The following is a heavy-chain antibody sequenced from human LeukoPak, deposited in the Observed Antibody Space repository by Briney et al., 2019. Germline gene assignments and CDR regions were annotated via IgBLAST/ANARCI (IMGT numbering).Heavy chain of an antibody. CDR1: GFPFSDYV. V-gene: IGHV3-23*01. D-gene: IGHD3-22*01. J-gene: IGHJ4*02. CDR2: ISGSGGST. Sequence: GGSLRLSCAASGFPFSDYVMHWVRQAPGKGLEWVSGISGSGGSTYYADSVMGRFTISRDNSKNTLYLQMNSLRAEDTAVYYCARGDYYDSSGYHSWGHFDYWGQGTLVTVSS. CDR3: ARGDYYDSSGYHSWGHFDY.